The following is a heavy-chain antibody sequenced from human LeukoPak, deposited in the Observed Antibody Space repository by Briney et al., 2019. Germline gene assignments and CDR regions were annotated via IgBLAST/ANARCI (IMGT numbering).Heavy chain of an antibody. V-gene: IGHV4-59*01. CDR2: IYHTGST. D-gene: IGHD4-17*01. J-gene: IGHJ4*02. Sequence: SETLSLTCTVSGDSISDYYWSWIRQSPGEGLEWIAYIYHTGSTNYNPSLRSRVTISVDTSKNQFSLKLSSVTAADTAVYYCASGGYGEPMTGWGQGTLVTVSS. CDR3: ASGGYGEPMTG. CDR1: GDSISDYY.